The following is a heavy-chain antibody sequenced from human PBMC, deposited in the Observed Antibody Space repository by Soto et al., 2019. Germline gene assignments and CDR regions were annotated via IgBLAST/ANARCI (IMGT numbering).Heavy chain of an antibody. J-gene: IGHJ6*02. CDR3: AKDSGRCRSYGVCYQGYYYFAMDV. CDR2: ISASDGNT. Sequence: QVQFVQSGAEVMKSGASVKVSCKASGYTFSSYGISWVRQATGQGLEWMGWISASDGNTNYAQNLQGRVTMTTDTATRTGYIECRSLLSDDMAVYYCAKDSGRCRSYGVCYQGYYYFAMDVWGQGTTVTVS. CDR1: GYTFSSYG. V-gene: IGHV1-18*03. D-gene: IGHD2-8*01.